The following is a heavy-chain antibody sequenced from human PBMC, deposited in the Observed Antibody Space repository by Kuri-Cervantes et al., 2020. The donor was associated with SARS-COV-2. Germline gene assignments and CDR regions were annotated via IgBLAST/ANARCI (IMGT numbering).Heavy chain of an antibody. J-gene: IGHJ6*02. CDR1: GGSISSSSYY. V-gene: IGHV4-39*07. D-gene: IGHD2-2*02. CDR2: IYYSGST. CDR3: ARGRVEYQLLYVFHDYYYGMDV. Sequence: ESLKISCTVSGGSISSSSYYWGWIRQPPGKGLEWIGSIYYSGSTNYNPSLKSRVTISVDTSKNQFSLKLSSVTAADTAVYYCARGRVEYQLLYVFHDYYYGMDVWGQGTTVTVSS.